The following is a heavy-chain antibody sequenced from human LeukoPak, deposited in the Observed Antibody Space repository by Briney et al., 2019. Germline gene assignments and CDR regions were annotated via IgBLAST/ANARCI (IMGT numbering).Heavy chain of an antibody. CDR2: ISFVGTTK. Sequence: PGRSLRLSCAASGFTFSSYDIHWVRPAPGKGLEWVALISFVGTTKYYADSVKCQFTISRDNSNNTLYLQMISLRAEDTAVYYGARGSNLHYYDGSGHFDYWGHGTLVTVSS. V-gene: IGHV3-30*03. CDR3: ARGSNLHYYDGSGHFDY. J-gene: IGHJ4*01. CDR1: GFTFSSYD. D-gene: IGHD3-22*01.